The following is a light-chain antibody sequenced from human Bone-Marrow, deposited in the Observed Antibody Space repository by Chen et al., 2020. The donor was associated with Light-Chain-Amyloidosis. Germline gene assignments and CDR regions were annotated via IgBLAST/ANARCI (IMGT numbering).Light chain of an antibody. V-gene: IGKV1-33*01. CDR3: QRYDGVPLFT. CDR2: DVS. CDR1: QDIAKF. J-gene: IGKJ3*01. Sequence: DVQLPQSPSSLSASVGDRVTITCQASQDIAKFLNWYQQRPGKAPHLLIYDVSNLHTGVPSRFSGNGAGTHFSLTISSLQPEDIATYYCQRYDGVPLFTFGPGTTVDLK.